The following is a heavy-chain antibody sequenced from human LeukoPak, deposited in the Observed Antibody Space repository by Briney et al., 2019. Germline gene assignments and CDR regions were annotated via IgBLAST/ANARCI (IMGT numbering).Heavy chain of an antibody. Sequence: GGSLRLSCAASGFTFSSYWMTWVRQAPGKGLEWVAVISYDGSNKYYADSVKGRFTISRDNSKNTLYLQMNSLRAEDTAVYYCARDSYDFWSGYYLDYWGQGTLVTVSS. V-gene: IGHV3-30-3*01. CDR2: ISYDGSNK. CDR1: GFTFSSYW. D-gene: IGHD3-3*01. J-gene: IGHJ4*02. CDR3: ARDSYDFWSGYYLDY.